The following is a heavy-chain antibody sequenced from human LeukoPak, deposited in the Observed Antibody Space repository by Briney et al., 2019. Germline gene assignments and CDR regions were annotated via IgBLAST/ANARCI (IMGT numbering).Heavy chain of an antibody. J-gene: IGHJ4*02. D-gene: IGHD5-12*01. CDR1: GCTFSSYG. V-gene: IGHV3-33*01. Sequence: GRSLRLSCAASGCTFSSYGMHWVRQAPGKGLEWVAVIWYDGSNKYYADSVKGRFTISRDNSKNTLYLQMNSLRAEDTAVYYCARATPMNGYDLDYWGQGTLVTVSS. CDR2: IWYDGSNK. CDR3: ARATPMNGYDLDY.